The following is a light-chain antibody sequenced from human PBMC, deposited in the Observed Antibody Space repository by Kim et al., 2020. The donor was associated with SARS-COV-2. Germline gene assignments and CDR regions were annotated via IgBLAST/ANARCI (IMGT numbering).Light chain of an antibody. J-gene: IGLJ3*02. CDR2: EVT. CDR3: NSYAGNNLWV. Sequence: GQSVTIACPGTSSDVGAYNSVSCYQQHPGKAPKLVIYEVTKRPAGVPDRFSGSKSGNTASLTVSGLQSEDEADYYCNSYAGNNLWVFGGGTQLTVL. V-gene: IGLV2-8*01. CDR1: SSDVGAYNS.